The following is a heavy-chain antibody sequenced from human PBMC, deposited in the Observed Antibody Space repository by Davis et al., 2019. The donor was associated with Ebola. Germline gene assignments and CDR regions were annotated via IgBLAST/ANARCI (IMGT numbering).Heavy chain of an antibody. J-gene: IGHJ4*02. V-gene: IGHV1-46*01. CDR2: INPSIGNT. CDR3: ASGEFVDF. D-gene: IGHD3-10*01. Sequence: ASVKVSCKASGYTFTGYLMHWVRQAPGQGLEWMGLINPSIGNTSLAQKFQGRVTLTRDTSTSTVHMDLSSLKSEDTAIYYCASGEFVDFWGQGTLVTVSS. CDR1: GYTFTGYL.